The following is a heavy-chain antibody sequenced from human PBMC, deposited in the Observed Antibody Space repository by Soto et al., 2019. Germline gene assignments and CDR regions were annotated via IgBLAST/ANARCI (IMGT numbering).Heavy chain of an antibody. CDR2: IYYSGST. J-gene: IGHJ4*02. CDR3: ARSLIAVAGNYY. D-gene: IGHD6-19*01. CDR1: GGSISSGRYY. V-gene: IGHV4-31*03. Sequence: QVQLQESGPGLVKPSQTLSLNCTVSGGSISSGRYYWSWIRQHPGKGLEWVGSIYYSGSTYYNPSLKSRGTISVDTSKSQFSLKLSSVTAADTAVYYCARSLIAVAGNYYWGQGTLVTVSS.